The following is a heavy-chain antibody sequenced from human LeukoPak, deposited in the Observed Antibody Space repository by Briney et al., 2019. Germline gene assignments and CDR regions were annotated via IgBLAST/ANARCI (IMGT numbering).Heavy chain of an antibody. Sequence: GGSLRLSCAASGFTFSSYGMHWVRQAPGKGLEWVAFIRYDGRNKYYADSVKGRFTISRDNAKNSLYLQMNSLRVEDTAVFYCARDRGGTDDYWSGYYTGYFDYWGQGTLVTVSS. CDR2: IRYDGRNK. J-gene: IGHJ4*02. CDR3: ARDRGGTDDYWSGYYTGYFDY. CDR1: GFTFSSYG. V-gene: IGHV3-30*02. D-gene: IGHD3-3*01.